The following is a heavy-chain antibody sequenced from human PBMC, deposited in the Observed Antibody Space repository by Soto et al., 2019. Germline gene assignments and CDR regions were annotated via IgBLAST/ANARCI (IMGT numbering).Heavy chain of an antibody. CDR2: IFYSGST. D-gene: IGHD2-15*01. J-gene: IGHJ4*02. CDR1: GGSISSSSYY. Sequence: SETLSLTCSVSGGSISSSSYYWGWIRQPPGKGLAWIGNIFYSGSTYYNPSLKSRVTISVDTSKNQFSLKLSSVTAADTAIYYCARSSGGSYFDYWGQGTLVTVSS. CDR3: ARSSGGSYFDY. V-gene: IGHV4-39*01.